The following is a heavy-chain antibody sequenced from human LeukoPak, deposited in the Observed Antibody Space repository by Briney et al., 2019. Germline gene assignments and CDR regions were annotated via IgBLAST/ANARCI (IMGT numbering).Heavy chain of an antibody. V-gene: IGHV1-18*01. CDR1: GYTFTSYG. CDR3: ARDRDYQFDN. J-gene: IGHJ5*02. D-gene: IGHD4-11*01. Sequence: GASVKVSCKASGYTFTSYGISWVRQAPGQGLEWMGWISTHNGNTNYAQKFQGRVTMTTDTPTSTVYMELRSLRSDDTAVYYCARDRDYQFDNWGQGTLVTVSS. CDR2: ISTHNGNT.